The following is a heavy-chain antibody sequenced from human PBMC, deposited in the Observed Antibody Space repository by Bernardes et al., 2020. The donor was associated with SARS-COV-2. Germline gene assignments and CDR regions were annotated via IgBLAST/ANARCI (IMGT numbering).Heavy chain of an antibody. J-gene: IGHJ3*01. D-gene: IGHD4-4*01. CDR1: GYTLTSFA. CDR3: ARVCAATTGTCAFDV. CDR2: INAGNGNT. Sequence: ASVKVSCKASGYTLTSFAVHWVRQAPGQRLEWVGWINAGNGNTRYSQNFQGRVTITRDTSASTVYMDLSSLAYEDTAVYYCARVCAATTGTCAFDVWGQGTMVTVSS. V-gene: IGHV1-3*01.